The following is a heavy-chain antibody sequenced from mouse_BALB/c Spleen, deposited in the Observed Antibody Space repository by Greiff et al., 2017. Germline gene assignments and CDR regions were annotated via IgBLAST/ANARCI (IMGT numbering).Heavy chain of an antibody. Sequence: EVQVVESGAELVRSGASVKLSCTASGFNIKDYYMHWVKQRPEQGLEWIGWIDPENGDTEYAPKFQGKATMTADTSSNTAYLQLSSLTSEDTAVYYCNRDYYGSSSWFAYWGQGTLVTVSA. D-gene: IGHD1-1*01. J-gene: IGHJ3*01. CDR1: GFNIKDYY. V-gene: IGHV14-4*02. CDR2: IDPENGDT. CDR3: NRDYYGSSSWFAY.